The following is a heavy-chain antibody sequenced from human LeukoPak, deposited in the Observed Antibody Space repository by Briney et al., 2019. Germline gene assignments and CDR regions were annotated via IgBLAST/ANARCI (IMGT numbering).Heavy chain of an antibody. D-gene: IGHD6-6*01. Sequence: PGESLKISCTGSGYSLTSYCIGWVRQMPGKGLEWMEIIYPGDSDTRYSPSFQGQVTISADKSISTAYLQWSSLKASDTAMYYCARTVSAYSSSARLDYWGQGTLVTVSS. CDR3: ARTVSAYSSSARLDY. CDR1: GYSLTSYC. V-gene: IGHV5-51*01. CDR2: IYPGDSDT. J-gene: IGHJ4*02.